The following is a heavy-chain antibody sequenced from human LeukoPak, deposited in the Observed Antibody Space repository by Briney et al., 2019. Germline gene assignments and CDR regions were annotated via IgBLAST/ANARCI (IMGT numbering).Heavy chain of an antibody. J-gene: IGHJ3*02. Sequence: GASVKVSCKASGYTFTSYGISWVRQAPGQGLEWMGGISAYNGHTNYAQKLQGRVTMTTDTSTSTAYMELRSLRSDDTAVYYCARVGDGGVLGAFDIWGQGTMVTVSS. V-gene: IGHV1-18*01. D-gene: IGHD3-16*01. CDR3: ARVGDGGVLGAFDI. CDR2: ISAYNGHT. CDR1: GYTFTSYG.